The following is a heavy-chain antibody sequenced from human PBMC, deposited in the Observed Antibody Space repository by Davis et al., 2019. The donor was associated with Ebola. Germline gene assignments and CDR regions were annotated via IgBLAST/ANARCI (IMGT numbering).Heavy chain of an antibody. Sequence: GESLKISCAASGFTFSGSSMNWVRQAPGKGLEWISHNSGGTGAMEYADSVQGRFTISRDNAKNSLYLQMNSLKDDDTAVYYCARGRDYALDIWGQGTMVTVSS. CDR1: GFTFSGSS. CDR2: NSGGTGAM. V-gene: IGHV3-48*02. CDR3: ARGRDYALDI. D-gene: IGHD2-21*02. J-gene: IGHJ3*02.